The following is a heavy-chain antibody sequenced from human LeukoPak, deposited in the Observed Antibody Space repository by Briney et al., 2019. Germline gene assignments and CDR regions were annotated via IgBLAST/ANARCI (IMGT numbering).Heavy chain of an antibody. D-gene: IGHD6-6*01. CDR3: ARYASSSTWWFDP. CDR1: GYSFTNYW. V-gene: IGHV5-51*01. J-gene: IGHJ5*02. Sequence: GESLKISCKGSGYSFTNYWIGWVRQMPGKGLEWMGIIYPGDSDTTYSPSFQGQVTISADKSISTAYLQWSSLKASDTAMYYFARYASSSTWWFDPWGQGTLVTVSS. CDR2: IYPGDSDT.